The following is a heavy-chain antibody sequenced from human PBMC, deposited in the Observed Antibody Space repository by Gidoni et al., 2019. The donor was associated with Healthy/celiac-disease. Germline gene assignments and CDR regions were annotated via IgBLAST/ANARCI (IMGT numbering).Heavy chain of an antibody. CDR1: GFTFSSYA. Sequence: QVQLVESGGGVVQPGRSLRLSCAASGFTFSSYAMHWVRQAPGKGLEWVAVISYDGSNKYYADSVKGRFTISRDNSKNTLYLQMNSLRAEDTAVYYCAREAYQSGRSIDYWGQGTLVTVSS. J-gene: IGHJ4*02. CDR2: ISYDGSNK. D-gene: IGHD3-3*01. CDR3: AREAYQSGRSIDY. V-gene: IGHV3-30-3*01.